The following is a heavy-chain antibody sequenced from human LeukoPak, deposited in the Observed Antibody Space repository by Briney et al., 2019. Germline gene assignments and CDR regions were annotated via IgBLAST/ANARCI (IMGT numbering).Heavy chain of an antibody. CDR3: ARDLRRSGYNWGCDH. D-gene: IGHD5-24*01. CDR2: ITSSGGDT. V-gene: IGHV1-46*01. J-gene: IGHJ4*02. Sequence: GASVKVSCKASGYTFTSYGITWVRQAPGQGLEWMGMITSSGGDTSYAQKFEGRVTMTRDTSTRTAYMELSSLTSEDTAVYYCARDLRRSGYNWGCDHWGQGTLVTVSP. CDR1: GYTFTSYG.